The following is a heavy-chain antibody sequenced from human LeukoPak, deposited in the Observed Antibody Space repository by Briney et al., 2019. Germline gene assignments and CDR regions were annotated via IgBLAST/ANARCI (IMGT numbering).Heavy chain of an antibody. V-gene: IGHV4-30-4*01. Sequence: PSETLSLTCTVSGGSISSGHYFWSWIRQPPGKGLEWIGYIYSSGTTCYSPSLKDRLTISIDTSKNQFSLKLSSVTAADTAVYSCARAGGYSGYDQGVFDYWGRGVLVTVSS. CDR2: IYSSGTT. D-gene: IGHD5-12*01. CDR3: ARAGGYSGYDQGVFDY. J-gene: IGHJ4*02. CDR1: GGSISSGHYF.